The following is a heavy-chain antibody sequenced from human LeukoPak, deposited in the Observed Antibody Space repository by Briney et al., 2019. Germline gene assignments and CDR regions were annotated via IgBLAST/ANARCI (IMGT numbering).Heavy chain of an antibody. CDR1: GYTFTSYD. D-gene: IGHD1-1*01. CDR3: ARGSSGLERPGYYYYYYMDV. CDR2: MNPNSGNT. Sequence: GASVKVSCKASGYTFTSYDINWVRQATGHGLEWMGWMNPNSGNTGYAQKFQGRVTITRNTSISTAYMELSSLRSEDTAVYYCARGSSGLERPGYYYYYYMDVWGKGTTVTVSS. J-gene: IGHJ6*03. V-gene: IGHV1-8*03.